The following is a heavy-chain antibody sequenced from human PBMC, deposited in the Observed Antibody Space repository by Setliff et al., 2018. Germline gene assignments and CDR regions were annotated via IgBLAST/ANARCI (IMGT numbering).Heavy chain of an antibody. V-gene: IGHV4-34*01. Sequence: SLTCDVSGGSFTGYLWTWVRQPPGRGLVWIGGIDHRGNTNYNLSLTSRVTISVDSSRRQFSLKLNSVTAADAAMYFCARGVVATQYYHYYDIDLWDKGTTVT. CDR1: GGSFTGYL. J-gene: IGHJ6*03. CDR3: ARGVVATQYYHYYDIDL. D-gene: IGHD2-21*01. CDR2: IDHRGNT.